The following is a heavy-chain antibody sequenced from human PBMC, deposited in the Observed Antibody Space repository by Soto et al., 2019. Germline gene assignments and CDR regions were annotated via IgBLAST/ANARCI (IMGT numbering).Heavy chain of an antibody. CDR3: ARDRQLTTPYYYVMDV. D-gene: IGHD1-1*01. CDR2: IYNIGSA. CDR1: GGSISGYY. Sequence: QVQLRESGPGLVRPSETLSLTCTVSGGSISGYYWSWIRQPPGKGLEWIGYIYNIGSATYNPSLRSRVTMSVDTSKNQVSLRLTSVTTADTAGYYCARDRQLTTPYYYVMDVWGQGTTVAVSS. J-gene: IGHJ6*02. V-gene: IGHV4-59*01.